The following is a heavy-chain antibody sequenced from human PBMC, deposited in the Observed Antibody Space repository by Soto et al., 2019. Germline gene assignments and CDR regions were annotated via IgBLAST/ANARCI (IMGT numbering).Heavy chain of an antibody. J-gene: IGHJ4*02. D-gene: IGHD2-2*01. CDR2: IYYSGST. V-gene: IGHV4-39*01. Sequence: SETLSLTCTVSGGSISSSSYYWGWIRQPPGKGLEWIGSIYYSGSTYYNPSLKSRVTISVDTSKNQFSLKLSSVTAADTAVYYCARRIVVVPAAIVYGDYVDYFDYWGQGTLVTVSS. CDR1: GGSISSSSYY. CDR3: ARRIVVVPAAIVYGDYVDYFDY.